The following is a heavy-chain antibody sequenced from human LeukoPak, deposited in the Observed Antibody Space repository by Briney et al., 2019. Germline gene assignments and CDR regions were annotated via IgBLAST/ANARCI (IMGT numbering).Heavy chain of an antibody. CDR2: ITGNGGST. D-gene: IGHD3-10*01. J-gene: IGHJ4*02. CDR1: GFPFSSNA. CDR3: AKDAVAPGSSGDYFDY. Sequence: GGSLRLSCAASGFPFSSNAMSWVRQAPGKGLEWVSVITGNGGSTYYADSVKGRFTISRDDSKNTLSLQMKTLRAEDTAIYYCAKDAVAPGSSGDYFDYWGQGTLVTVSS. V-gene: IGHV3-23*01.